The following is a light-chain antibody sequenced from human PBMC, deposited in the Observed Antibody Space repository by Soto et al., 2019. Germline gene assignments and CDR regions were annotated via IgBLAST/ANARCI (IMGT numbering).Light chain of an antibody. Sequence: EIVMTHSPATLSVSPGERATLSCRASQSVSSHLAWYQQKPGQAPRLLIYGASTRATGIPARFSGSGSGTDFTLTISSLQPEDFATYYCQQADSFPQTFGQGTKVDIK. CDR2: GAS. CDR3: QQADSFPQT. J-gene: IGKJ1*01. V-gene: IGKV3-15*01. CDR1: QSVSSH.